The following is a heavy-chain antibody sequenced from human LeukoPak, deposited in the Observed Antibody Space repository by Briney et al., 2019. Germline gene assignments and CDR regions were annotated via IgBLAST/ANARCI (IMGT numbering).Heavy chain of an antibody. J-gene: IGHJ4*02. CDR1: GYTFTGYY. CDR3: GRGHTVVPAAIPDY. V-gene: IGHV1-2*02. CDR2: INPNSGGT. Sequence: ASVKVSCKASGYTFTGYYMHWVRQAPGQGLEWMGWINPNSGGTNYAQKFQGRVTMARDTSISTVYMELTRLRSDDTAVYYCGRGHTVVPAAIPDYWGQGTLVTVSS. D-gene: IGHD2-2*02.